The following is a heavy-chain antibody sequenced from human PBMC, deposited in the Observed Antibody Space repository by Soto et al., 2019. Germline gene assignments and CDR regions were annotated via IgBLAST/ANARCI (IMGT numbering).Heavy chain of an antibody. Sequence: GGSLRLSCAASGFTFSSYSMNWVRQAPGKGLEWVSYISSSSSTIYYADSVKGRFTISRDNAKNSLYLQMNSLRAEDTAVYYCARDGRSYCSRGSCYLMGSYYYMDVWGKGTTVTVSS. D-gene: IGHD2-15*01. CDR1: GFTFSSYS. CDR3: ARDGRSYCSRGSCYLMGSYYYMDV. V-gene: IGHV3-48*01. J-gene: IGHJ6*03. CDR2: ISSSSSTI.